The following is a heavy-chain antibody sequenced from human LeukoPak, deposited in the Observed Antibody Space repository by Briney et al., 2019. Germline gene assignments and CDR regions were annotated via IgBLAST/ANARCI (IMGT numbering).Heavy chain of an antibody. CDR2: ISNNGGYT. CDR1: GFTFSSSA. J-gene: IGHJ6*02. Sequence: GGSLRLSCAASGFTFSSSAMSWVRQAPGKGLEWVSAISNNGGYTYYADSVQGRFTISRDNSKSTLCLQMNSLRAEDTAVYYCAKRGWQYSSGWYDYYYGMDVWGQGTTVTVSS. CDR3: AKRGWQYSSGWYDYYYGMDV. V-gene: IGHV3-23*01. D-gene: IGHD6-19*01.